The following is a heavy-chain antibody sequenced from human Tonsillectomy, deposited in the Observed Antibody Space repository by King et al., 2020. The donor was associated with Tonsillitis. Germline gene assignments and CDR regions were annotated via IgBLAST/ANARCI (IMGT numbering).Heavy chain of an antibody. J-gene: IGHJ1*01. D-gene: IGHD1-26*01. V-gene: IGHV3-43*02. CDR2: ISGDGDST. CDR1: GFTFDDYA. Sequence: VQLVESGGGVVQPGGSLRLSCAASGFTFDDYAMHWVRQAPGKGLEWVSLISGDGDSTFYADSVKGRFTISRDNSKNSLYLQMNSLRTEDTALYYCTKDRRGIRLWGYFQHWGQGTLVTVSS. CDR3: TKDRRGIRLWGYFQH.